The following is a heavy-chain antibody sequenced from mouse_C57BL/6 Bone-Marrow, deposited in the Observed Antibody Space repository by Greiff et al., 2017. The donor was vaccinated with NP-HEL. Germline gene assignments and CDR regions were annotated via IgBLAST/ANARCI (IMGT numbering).Heavy chain of an antibody. CDR1: GYTFTSYW. Sequence: QVQLQQPGAELVRPGSSVKLSCKASGYTFTSYWMHWVKQRPIQGLEWIGNIDPSDSETHYNQKFKDKATLTVDKSSSTAYMQLSSLTSEDSAVYYCARSAFTTVVAKDWYFDVWGTGTTVTVSS. V-gene: IGHV1-52*01. J-gene: IGHJ1*03. CDR2: IDPSDSET. D-gene: IGHD1-1*01. CDR3: ARSAFTTVVAKDWYFDV.